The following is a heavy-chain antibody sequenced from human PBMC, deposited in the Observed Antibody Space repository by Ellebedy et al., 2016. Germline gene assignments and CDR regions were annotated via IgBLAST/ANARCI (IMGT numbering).Heavy chain of an antibody. V-gene: IGHV3-23*01. CDR3: AKDMQLSY. D-gene: IGHD5-18*01. CDR1: GFTFSTYA. J-gene: IGHJ4*02. CDR2: ISNSGGYT. Sequence: GGSLRLSXAASGFTFSTYAMSWVRRAPGKGLEWVSAISNSGGYTYYADSVKGRFTISRDDSKNTLSLEMNSLRAEDTAVYYCAKDMQLSYWGQGTLVTVSS.